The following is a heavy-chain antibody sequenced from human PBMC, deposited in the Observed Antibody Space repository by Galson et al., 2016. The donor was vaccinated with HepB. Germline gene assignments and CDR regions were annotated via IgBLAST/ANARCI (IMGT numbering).Heavy chain of an antibody. CDR1: GFTFTSSA. V-gene: IGHV1-58*01. CDR3: AADLGHEIDYYGMDG. Sequence: SVTVSCKASGFTFTSSAVQWVRQARGQRLEWIGWIVVGSGNTNYAQKFQERVTIARDMSTSTAYMELSSLRSEDTAVYYCAADLGHEIDYYGMDGWGRGTTVTVSS. CDR2: IVVGSGNT. J-gene: IGHJ6*02. D-gene: IGHD5-24*01.